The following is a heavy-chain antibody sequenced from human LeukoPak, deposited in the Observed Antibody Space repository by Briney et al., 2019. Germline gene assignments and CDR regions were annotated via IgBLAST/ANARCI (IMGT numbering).Heavy chain of an antibody. D-gene: IGHD5-12*01. V-gene: IGHV3-30*18. CDR1: GFTFRSYG. CDR3: AKDGYSAYGSFDY. CDR2: ISYDGNTI. J-gene: IGHJ4*02. Sequence: PGRSLRLSCAASGFTFRSYGMHWVRQAPGKGLEWVAVISYDGNTIYYADSAKGRFTVSRDNSKDTLYQHMNSLRAEDTAVYHCAKDGYSAYGSFDYWGQGTLVTVSS.